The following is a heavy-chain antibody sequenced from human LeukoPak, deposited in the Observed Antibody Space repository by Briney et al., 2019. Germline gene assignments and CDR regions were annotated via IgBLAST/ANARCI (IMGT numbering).Heavy chain of an antibody. D-gene: IGHD3-16*02. CDR1: GGSISSYY. CDR3: ARERDDYVWGSYRYPVFDY. Sequence: SETLSLTCTVSGGSISSYYWSWIRQPPGKGLEWIGYIYYSGSTNYNPSLKSRVTISVDTSKNQFSLKLSSVTAADTAAYYCARERDDYVWGSYRYPVFDYWGQGTLVTVSS. CDR2: IYYSGST. V-gene: IGHV4-59*01. J-gene: IGHJ4*02.